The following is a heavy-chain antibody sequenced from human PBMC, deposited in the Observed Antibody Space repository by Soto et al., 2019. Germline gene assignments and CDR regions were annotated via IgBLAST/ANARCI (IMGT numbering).Heavy chain of an antibody. CDR1: GCTFSNSE. CDR3: ASEGLCGAACYFFEY. V-gene: IGHV3-48*03. CDR2: INYSGSNI. Sequence: EVQLVESGGGLVEPGGSLRLSCAASGCTFSNSEMYWVRQAPGKGLEWVSKINYSGSNIYNSESVKGRFTISRDNAKNSLYLQMSSLPDEDTAVYYCASEGLCGAACYFFEYWGTGTLVNVSS. J-gene: IGHJ4*02. D-gene: IGHD2-21*02.